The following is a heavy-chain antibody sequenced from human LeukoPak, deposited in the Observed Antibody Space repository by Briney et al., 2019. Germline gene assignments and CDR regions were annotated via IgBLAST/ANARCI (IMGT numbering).Heavy chain of an antibody. CDR3: AKGAQLGCAGTNCDDF. CDR2: ISSDGGDT. Sequence: GGSLRLSCAASGFTFSRHSMAWVRQAPGKGLEWVSSISSDGGDTYYTDSVKGRFTISRDNSGNTLHLQMNSLRAEDTAVYYCAKGAQLGCAGTNCDDFWGQGTLVTVSS. CDR1: GFTFSRHS. D-gene: IGHD2-2*01. J-gene: IGHJ4*02. V-gene: IGHV3-23*01.